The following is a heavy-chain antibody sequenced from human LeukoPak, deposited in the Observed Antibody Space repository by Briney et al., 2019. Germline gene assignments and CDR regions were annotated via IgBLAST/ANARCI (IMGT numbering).Heavy chain of an antibody. CDR1: GFTFSDYT. D-gene: IGHD4-11*01. J-gene: IGHJ4*02. CDR3: AREAYSHYGFDY. Sequence: GGSLRLSCAASGFTFSDYTMNWVRQAPGKGLEWVSSLSSTGLYVYYADPVRGRLTISRDNANNSLSLQMSSLRAEDTAVYYCAREAYSHYGFDYWGQGTLVTVSS. V-gene: IGHV3-21*01. CDR2: LSSTGLYV.